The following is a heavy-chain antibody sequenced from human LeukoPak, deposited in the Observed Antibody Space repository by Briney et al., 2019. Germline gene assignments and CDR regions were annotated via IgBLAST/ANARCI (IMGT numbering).Heavy chain of an antibody. V-gene: IGHV4-39*01. CDR2: IYYSGST. J-gene: IGHJ4*02. D-gene: IGHD3-10*01. Sequence: SETLSLTCTVSGGSISSSSYYWGWIRQPPGKGLGWIGSIYYSGSTYYNPSLKSRVTISVDTSKNQFSLKLSSVTAADTAVYYCARHSGGSGSYPFDYWGQGTLVTVSS. CDR3: ARHSGGSGSYPFDY. CDR1: GGSISSSSYY.